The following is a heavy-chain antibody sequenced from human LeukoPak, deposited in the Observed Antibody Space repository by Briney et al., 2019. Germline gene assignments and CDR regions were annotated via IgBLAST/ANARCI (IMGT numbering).Heavy chain of an antibody. CDR3: ARSPLFDLARSQWFDS. CDR2: IYSSGST. V-gene: IGHV4-59*01. CDR1: GDSIINYF. J-gene: IGHJ5*01. Sequence: SETLSLTCTVSGDSIINYFWSWIRQPPGKGLEWIGYIYSSGSTNYNPSLKSRVTISIDTSQNQFSLKLNSVSAADTAVYFCARSPLFDLARSQWFDSWGQGTLVTVSS. D-gene: IGHD3-3*01.